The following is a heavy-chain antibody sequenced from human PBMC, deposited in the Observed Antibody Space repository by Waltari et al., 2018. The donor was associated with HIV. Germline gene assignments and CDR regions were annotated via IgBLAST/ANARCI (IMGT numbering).Heavy chain of an antibody. J-gene: IGHJ5*02. CDR1: GYTFSSYD. CDR3: ARARRIAARSGYDWFDP. D-gene: IGHD6-6*01. V-gene: IGHV1-8*01. CDR2: RHPNSGNT. Sequence: QEQLVQSGAEVKKPGASAKVSCKASGYTFSSYDINWVRQATGQGLEWMGCRHPNSGNTSYAQKYQGRVTMTRNTSISTAYMERSSLRSEDTAVYYCARARRIAARSGYDWFDPWGQGTLVTVSS.